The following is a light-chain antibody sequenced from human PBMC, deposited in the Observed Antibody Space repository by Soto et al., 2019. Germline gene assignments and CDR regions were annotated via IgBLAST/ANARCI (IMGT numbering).Light chain of an antibody. Sequence: DIPLTQSPSTLSASVGDRVTITCRASQGISSWLAWYQQKPGKAPKFLIYKTSNLESGVPSRFSGSGSGTEFTLTISSLQPDDFATYYCQYYNNYCWTFGQGTKVEIK. CDR1: QGISSW. J-gene: IGKJ1*01. CDR2: KTS. V-gene: IGKV1-5*03. CDR3: QYYNNYCWT.